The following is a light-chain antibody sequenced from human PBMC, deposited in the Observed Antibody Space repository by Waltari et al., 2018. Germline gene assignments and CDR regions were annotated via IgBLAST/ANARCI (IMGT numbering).Light chain of an antibody. CDR2: RDT. J-gene: IGLJ3*02. V-gene: IGLV3-9*01. Sequence: SYDLTQPLSVSVALGQTARITCGGNNIGSKNVHWYQQKPGQAPLLVIYRDTNRPSGIPERFSGSNLGNTATLTISRVQDGDEGDCYCQVWDSGTGVFGGGTKLTVL. CDR1: NIGSKN. CDR3: QVWDSGTGV.